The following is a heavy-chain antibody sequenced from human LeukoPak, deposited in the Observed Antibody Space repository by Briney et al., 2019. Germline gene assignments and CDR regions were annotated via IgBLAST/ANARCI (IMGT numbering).Heavy chain of an antibody. V-gene: IGHV5-51*01. CDR1: GYRFTNYW. J-gene: IGHJ3*01. Sequence: GESLKISCKGSGYRFTNYWIGWVRPLPGKGLEWLGIIYPGDSDTRYSPSFQGQVTISADKSISTAYLQWSSLKASDTAMYYCARPPRDDSSAYYSAFDLWGQGTMVTVSS. CDR3: ARPPRDDSSAYYSAFDL. D-gene: IGHD3-22*01. CDR2: IYPGDSDT.